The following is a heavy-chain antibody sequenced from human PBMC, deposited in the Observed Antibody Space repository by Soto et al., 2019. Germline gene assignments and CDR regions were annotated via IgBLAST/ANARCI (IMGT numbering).Heavy chain of an antibody. Sequence: QLQLQESGPGLVKPSETLSLTCTVSGGSISSSSYYWGWIRQPPGKGLEWIGSIYYSGSTYYNPSLKSRVTISVDTSKNQFSLKLSSVTAADTAVYYCARRMMVRGVIGWFDPWGQGTLVTVSS. V-gene: IGHV4-39*01. CDR1: GGSISSSSYY. CDR2: IYYSGST. D-gene: IGHD3-10*01. CDR3: ARRMMVRGVIGWFDP. J-gene: IGHJ5*02.